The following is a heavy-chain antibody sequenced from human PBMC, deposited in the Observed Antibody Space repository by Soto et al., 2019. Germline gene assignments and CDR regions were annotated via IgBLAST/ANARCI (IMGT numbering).Heavy chain of an antibody. Sequence: QVPLQESGPGLVKPSQTLSLTCTVSGGSINGGRYYWNWIRQHPGKGLEWIGYIYESGTIDYNRSLKSRVIISQDTSENQFFLRLTSVTAADTAVYYCARDRGFGMDAWGHGTLVIVSS. V-gene: IGHV4-31*03. CDR2: IYESGTI. CDR3: ARDRGFGMDA. J-gene: IGHJ6*02. CDR1: GGSINGGRYY.